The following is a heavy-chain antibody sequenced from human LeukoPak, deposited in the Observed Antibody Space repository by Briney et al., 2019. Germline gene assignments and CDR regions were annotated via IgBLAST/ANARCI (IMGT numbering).Heavy chain of an antibody. CDR1: GGSFSGYY. CDR2: INHSGST. Sequence: PSETLSLTCAVYGGSFSGYYWSWIRQPPGKGLEWIGEINHSGSTNYNPSLKSRVTISVDTSKNQFSLKLSSVTAADTAVYYCARGRTNSRYHDYWGQGTLVTVYS. CDR3: ARGRTNSRYHDY. V-gene: IGHV4-34*01. J-gene: IGHJ4*02. D-gene: IGHD1/OR15-1a*01.